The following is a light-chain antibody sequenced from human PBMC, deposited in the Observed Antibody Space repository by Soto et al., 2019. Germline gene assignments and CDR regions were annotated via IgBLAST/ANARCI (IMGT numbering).Light chain of an antibody. CDR2: EVT. V-gene: IGLV2-14*01. J-gene: IGLJ2*01. CDR3: SSYTSRNTLA. CDR1: SSDVGGYNF. Sequence: QSALTQPASVSGSPGQSITISCTGTSSDVGGYNFVSWYQQHPGKAPKLMICEVTDRPSGVSNRFSGSKSGSTASLTISGLQAEDEADYYCSSYTSRNTLAFGGGTKLTVL.